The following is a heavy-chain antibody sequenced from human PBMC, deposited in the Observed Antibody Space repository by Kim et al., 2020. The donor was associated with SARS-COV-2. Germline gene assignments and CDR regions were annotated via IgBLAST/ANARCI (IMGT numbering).Heavy chain of an antibody. J-gene: IGHJ3*02. CDR1: GYTFTSYY. CDR3: ARDPVVTASNDGFDI. V-gene: IGHV1-46*01. CDR2: INPSGGST. Sequence: ASVKVSCKASGYTFTSYYMHWVRQAPGQGLEWMGIINPSGGSTSYAQKFQGRVTMTRDTSTSTVYMELSSLRSEDTAVYYCARDPVVTASNDGFDIWGQGTMVTVSS. D-gene: IGHD2-21*02.